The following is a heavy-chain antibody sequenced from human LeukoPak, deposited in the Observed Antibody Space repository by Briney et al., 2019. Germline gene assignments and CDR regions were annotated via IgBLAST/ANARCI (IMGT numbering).Heavy chain of an antibody. CDR2: VTGNGDTT. CDR3: ARNAADCTTSACYDS. J-gene: IGHJ4*02. CDR1: GFTFRNYA. V-gene: IGHV3-23*01. Sequence: GGSLRLFCAASGFTFRNYAMTWVSQAPGKGLEWVSVVTGNGDTTYYADSLKGRFTISRDISRNTLYLQMNSLRAEDTAVYHCARNAADCTTSACYDSWGQGTLVTVSS. D-gene: IGHD2-8*01.